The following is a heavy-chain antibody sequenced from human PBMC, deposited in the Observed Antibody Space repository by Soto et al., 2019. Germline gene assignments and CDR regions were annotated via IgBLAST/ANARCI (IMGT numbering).Heavy chain of an antibody. Sequence: EVQLLESGGGLVQPGGSLRLSCAASGFTFSSYAMSWVRQAPGKGLEWVSAISGSGGSTYYADSVKGRFTIPRDNSKNTLYLQMNSLRAEDTAVYYCAKGRYCSSTSCYGSADYWGQGTLVTVSS. V-gene: IGHV3-23*01. J-gene: IGHJ4*02. CDR3: AKGRYCSSTSCYGSADY. CDR1: GFTFSSYA. CDR2: ISGSGGST. D-gene: IGHD2-2*01.